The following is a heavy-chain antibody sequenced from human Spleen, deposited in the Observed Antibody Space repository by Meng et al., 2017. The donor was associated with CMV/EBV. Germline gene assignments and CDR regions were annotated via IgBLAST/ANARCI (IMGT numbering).Heavy chain of an antibody. CDR3: ARHQAYYDSSGLPYGMDV. V-gene: IGHV5-51*01. Sequence: GESLKISCKASGYIFSDYWIGWVRQMPGKGLEWMGIVYPGDSDTRYNPSFQGQVTISADTSITTAYLQWGSLKASDPAIYYCARHQAYYDSSGLPYGMDVWGQGTTVTVSS. D-gene: IGHD3-22*01. CDR2: VYPGDSDT. CDR1: GYIFSDYW. J-gene: IGHJ6*02.